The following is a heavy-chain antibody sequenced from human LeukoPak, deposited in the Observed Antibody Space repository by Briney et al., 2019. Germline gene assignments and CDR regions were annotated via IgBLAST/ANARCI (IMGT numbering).Heavy chain of an antibody. CDR1: GFTFRSYG. J-gene: IGHJ4*02. CDR3: ARDKRFTGSSWYLDY. Sequence: GGSLRLSCAASGFTFRSYGMHWVRQAPGKGLEWVAVIWYDGSIKYYVDSVKGRFTISRDNSKNTLYLQMNSLKAEDTAVYYCARDKRFTGSSWYLDYWGQGTLVTVSS. D-gene: IGHD6-13*01. V-gene: IGHV3-33*01. CDR2: IWYDGSIK.